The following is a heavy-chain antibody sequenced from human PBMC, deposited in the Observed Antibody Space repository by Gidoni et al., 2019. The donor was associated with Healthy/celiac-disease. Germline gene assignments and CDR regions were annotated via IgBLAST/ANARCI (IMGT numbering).Heavy chain of an antibody. V-gene: IGHV3-7*03. CDR1: GFTCSSYW. Sequence: EVQLVESGGGLVQPGGSLRLSCAASGFTCSSYWMSWVRQATGKWLEWVANIKQDGSEKYYVDSVKGRFTISRDNAKNSLYLQMNSLRAEDTAVYYCARVTIVVVPATDAFDIWGQGTMVTVSS. D-gene: IGHD2-2*01. CDR3: ARVTIVVVPATDAFDI. J-gene: IGHJ3*02. CDR2: IKQDGSEK.